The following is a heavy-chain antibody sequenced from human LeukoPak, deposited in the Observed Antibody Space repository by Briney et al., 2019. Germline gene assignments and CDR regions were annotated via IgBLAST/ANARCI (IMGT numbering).Heavy chain of an antibody. CDR3: ARDGGPVDYDIWSAYYDY. V-gene: IGHV3-11*04. CDR2: INGSGSTM. D-gene: IGHD3-3*01. J-gene: IGHJ4*02. Sequence: PGGSLRLSCAASGFTFSDFYMSWIRKAPGKGLEWVSYINGSGSTMYYADSVKGRFTIYRDNDKNSLSLQMNSLRAEDTAVYYCARDGGPVDYDIWSAYYDYWGQGALVTVSS. CDR1: GFTFSDFY.